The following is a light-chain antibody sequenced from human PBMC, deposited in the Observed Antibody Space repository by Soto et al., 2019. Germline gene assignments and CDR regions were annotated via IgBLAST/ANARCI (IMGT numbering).Light chain of an antibody. J-gene: IGKJ4*01. Sequence: EIVMTQSPATLSVSPGERATLSCRASQSVSSNLAWYQQKPGQAPRLLIYGAYTRATGIPARFSVSGSGTEFTLTISSLQSEDFAVYYCHQYNNWPVTFGGGTKVELK. CDR2: GAY. CDR3: HQYNNWPVT. CDR1: QSVSSN. V-gene: IGKV3-15*01.